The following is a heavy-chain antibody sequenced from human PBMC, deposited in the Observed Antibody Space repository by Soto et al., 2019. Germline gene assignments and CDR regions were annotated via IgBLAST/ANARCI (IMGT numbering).Heavy chain of an antibody. V-gene: IGHV1-69*13. D-gene: IGHD6-13*01. CDR1: GGTFSSYA. CDR2: IXPIXXTX. J-gene: IGHJ4*02. Sequence: ASVKVSCKASGGTFSSYAISCVRQAPGQGIEWMGGIXPIXXTXXXXXKXXGRVTITADESTSTAYMELSSLRSEDTAVYYCARAFSQAAAGTDIDYWGQGTLVTVSS. CDR3: ARAFSQAAAGTDIDY.